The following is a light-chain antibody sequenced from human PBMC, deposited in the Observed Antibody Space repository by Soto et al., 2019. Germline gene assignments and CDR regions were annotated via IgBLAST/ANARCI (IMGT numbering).Light chain of an antibody. J-gene: IGKJ1*01. CDR2: GTSAF. Sequence: EIVLTQSPGTLSLSPGERATPSCRASQSVSSRHLAWYQQKPGQAPRLLIYGTSAFSRATGIPDRFSGSGSGTDFTLTISRLEPEDFAVYYCQQYGSSSTFGQGTKVDIK. V-gene: IGKV3-20*01. CDR1: QSVSSRH. CDR3: QQYGSSST.